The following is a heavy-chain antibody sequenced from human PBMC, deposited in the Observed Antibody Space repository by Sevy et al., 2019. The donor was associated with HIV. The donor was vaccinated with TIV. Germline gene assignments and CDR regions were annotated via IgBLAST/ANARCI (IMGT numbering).Heavy chain of an antibody. J-gene: IGHJ3*02. Sequence: ASVKVSCKASGYTFIDYYLIWVRQAPGQGLEWMGRFNPNSGDTNYAQKFQGRVTMTRDASINSAYMELSRLTSDDTAVYYCAREWRFAMANAFDIWGQGTMVTVSS. CDR1: GYTFIDYY. CDR3: AREWRFAMANAFDI. CDR2: FNPNSGDT. D-gene: IGHD2-2*01. V-gene: IGHV1-2*06.